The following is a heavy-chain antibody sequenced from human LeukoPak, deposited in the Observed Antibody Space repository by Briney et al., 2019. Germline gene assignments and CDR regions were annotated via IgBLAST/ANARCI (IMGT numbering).Heavy chain of an antibody. CDR3: GKGIVETMLRGVIRS. D-gene: IGHD3-10*01. J-gene: IGHJ4*02. CDR2: ITGNSGAL. V-gene: IGHV3-9*01. CDR1: GFTFDDFA. Sequence: PGRSLRLSCTPSGFTFDDFAMHWVRQVPGKGLEWVSGITGNSGALHYADSVKGRFTISRDNARKSLYLQISSLIPEDTALYYCGKGIVETMLRGVIRSWGQGTLVTVSS.